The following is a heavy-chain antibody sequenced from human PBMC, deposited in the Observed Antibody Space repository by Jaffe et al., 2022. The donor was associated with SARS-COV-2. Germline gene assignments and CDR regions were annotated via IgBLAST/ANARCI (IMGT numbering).Heavy chain of an antibody. Sequence: QLQLQESGPGLVKPSETLSLTCTVSGGSISSSSDYWGWIRQPPGKGLEWIGSIYYSGSSFYNPSLKSRVAVSADTSKKQFSLKLGSVTAADTAVYYCVTGGGIGVAGYWGQGTLVTVSS. CDR1: GGSISSSSDY. J-gene: IGHJ4*02. CDR2: IYYSGSS. CDR3: VTGGGIGVAGY. D-gene: IGHD6-19*01. V-gene: IGHV4-39*01.